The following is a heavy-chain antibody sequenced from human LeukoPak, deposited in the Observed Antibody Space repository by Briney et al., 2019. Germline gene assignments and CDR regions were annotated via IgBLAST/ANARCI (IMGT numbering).Heavy chain of an antibody. V-gene: IGHV1-69*01. D-gene: IGHD2-2*01. CDR2: IIPIFGTA. J-gene: IGHJ6*03. Sequence: GSSVKVSCKASGGTFSSYAISWVRQAPGQGLEWMGGIIPIFGTANYAQKFQGRVTITADESTSTAYMELSSLRSEDTAVYYCARDKYCSSTSCPYYYYYMGVWGKGTTVTVSS. CDR3: ARDKYCSSTSCPYYYYYMGV. CDR1: GGTFSSYA.